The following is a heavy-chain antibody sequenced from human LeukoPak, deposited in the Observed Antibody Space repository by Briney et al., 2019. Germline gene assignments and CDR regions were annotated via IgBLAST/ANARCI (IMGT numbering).Heavy chain of an antibody. J-gene: IGHJ4*02. CDR3: ARLERFGESPFDY. D-gene: IGHD3-10*01. Sequence: SETLSLTCAVSSYSISSGYYWGWIRQPPGKGLEWIGSIYHSGSTYYNPSLKSRVTISVDTSKNQFSLKLSSVTAADTAVYYCARLERFGESPFDYWGQGTLVTVSS. CDR2: IYHSGST. CDR1: SYSISSGYY. V-gene: IGHV4-38-2*01.